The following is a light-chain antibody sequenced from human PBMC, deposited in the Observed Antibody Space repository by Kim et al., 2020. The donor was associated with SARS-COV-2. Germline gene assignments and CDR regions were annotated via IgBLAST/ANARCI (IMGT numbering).Light chain of an antibody. CDR1: QSVSTKF. J-gene: IGKJ2*01. Sequence: EIVLTQSPATLSLSPGQRVALSCRASQSVSTKFFDWYQQKPGQAPRLLIYSTSNRATGTPDRFSGSGSGTDFTLTIGRLEPEDFAVYYCQQYGGSPYTFGQGTKLEI. CDR2: STS. CDR3: QQYGGSPYT. V-gene: IGKV3-20*01.